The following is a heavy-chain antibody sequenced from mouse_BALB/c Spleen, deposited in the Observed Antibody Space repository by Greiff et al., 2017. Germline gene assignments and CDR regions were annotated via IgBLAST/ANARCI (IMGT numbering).Heavy chain of an antibody. Sequence: EVQVVESGGGLVKPGGSLKLSCAASGFTFSSYAMSWVRQTPEKRLEWVASISSGGSTYYPDSVKGRFTISRDNARNILYLQMSSLRSEDTAMYYCARALIYYGYDNYWGQGTTLTVSS. J-gene: IGHJ2*01. CDR2: ISSGGST. CDR1: GFTFSSYA. V-gene: IGHV5-6-5*01. D-gene: IGHD2-2*01. CDR3: ARALIYYGYDNY.